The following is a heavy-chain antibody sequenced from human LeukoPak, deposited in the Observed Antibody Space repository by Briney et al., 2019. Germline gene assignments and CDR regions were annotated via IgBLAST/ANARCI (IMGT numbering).Heavy chain of an antibody. CDR1: GYTITNNY. V-gene: IGHV1-46*01. CDR2: INPSGTGT. Sequence: GASVKVSCKASGYTITNNYMHWVRQAPGQGLEWMGVINPSGTGTSYAQKFQGRVTMTRNTSISTAYMELSSLRSEDTAVYYCARGRLAIDAFDIWGQGTMVTVSS. J-gene: IGHJ3*02. CDR3: ARGRLAIDAFDI.